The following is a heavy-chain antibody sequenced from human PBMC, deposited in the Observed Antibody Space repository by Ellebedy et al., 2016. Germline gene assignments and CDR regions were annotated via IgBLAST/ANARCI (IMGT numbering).Heavy chain of an antibody. D-gene: IGHD1-7*01. J-gene: IGHJ2*01. CDR1: GDSITNSPYF. Sequence: SETLSLTCSVSGDSITNSPYFWGWIRQPPGKGLEWIGSIYFGGSTFYNPSLKSRVTISVDTSKNHFSLRLSSVTAPDTAVYYCARHTYNWNLHKPRYFDLWGRGTLVTVSS. CDR2: IYFGGST. CDR3: ARHTYNWNLHKPRYFDL. V-gene: IGHV4-39*01.